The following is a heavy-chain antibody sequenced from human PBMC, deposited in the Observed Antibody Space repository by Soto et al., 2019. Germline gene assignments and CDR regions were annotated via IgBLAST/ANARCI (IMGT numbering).Heavy chain of an antibody. CDR2: IYKSGST. CDR3: ARHPTRGFVPRPYYSDY. CDR1: GGSIISYY. V-gene: IGHV4-59*08. D-gene: IGHD6-6*01. Sequence: SETLSLTCTVSGGSIISYYWSWILQPPGKGLEWIGYIYKSGSTNYNPTLKSRVTMSVDTSKNQFSLKLSSVTATDTAVYYCARHPTRGFVPRPYYSDYWGQGTLVTVSS. J-gene: IGHJ4*02.